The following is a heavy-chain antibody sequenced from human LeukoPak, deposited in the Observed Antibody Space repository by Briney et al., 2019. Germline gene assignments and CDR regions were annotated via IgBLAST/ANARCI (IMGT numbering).Heavy chain of an antibody. CDR2: IYYSGST. V-gene: IGHV4-61*01. D-gene: IGHD6-13*01. CDR3: ARNIAAAGATWFDP. J-gene: IGHJ5*02. Sequence: PSETLSLTCAVSGYSISSGYYWGWIRQPPGKGLEWIGYIYYSGSTNYNPSLKSRVTISVDTSKNQFSLKLSSVTAADTAVYYCARNIAAAGATWFDPWGQGTLVTVSS. CDR1: GYSISSGYY.